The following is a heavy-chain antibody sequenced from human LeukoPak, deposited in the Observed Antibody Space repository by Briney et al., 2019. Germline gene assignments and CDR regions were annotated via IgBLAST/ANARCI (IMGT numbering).Heavy chain of an antibody. D-gene: IGHD2-2*01. J-gene: IGHJ5*02. V-gene: IGHV1-2*02. CDR3: ARAESVVPAAMDWFDP. CDR2: INPNSGGT. CDR1: GHTFTGYY. Sequence: ASVKVSCKASGHTFTGYYMHWVRQAPGQGLEWMGWINPNSGGTNYAQRFQGRVTMTRDTSISTAYMELSRLRSDDTAVYYCARAESVVPAAMDWFDPWGQGTLVTVSS.